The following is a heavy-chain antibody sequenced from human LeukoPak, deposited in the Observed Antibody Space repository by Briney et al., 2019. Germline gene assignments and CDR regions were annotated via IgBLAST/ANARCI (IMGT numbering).Heavy chain of an antibody. V-gene: IGHV4-39*07. CDR3: ARDRPPLVFWFDP. CDR1: GGSIRSNSYY. D-gene: IGHD5/OR15-5a*01. CDR2: INYSGST. J-gene: IGHJ5*02. Sequence: SETLSLTCTVSGGSIRSNSYYWGWIRQPPGKGLEWIGSINYSGSTYYNPSLKSRVTMSVDTSKKQFSLKLSSVTAADTVVYYCARDRPPLVFWFDPWGQGTLVTVSS.